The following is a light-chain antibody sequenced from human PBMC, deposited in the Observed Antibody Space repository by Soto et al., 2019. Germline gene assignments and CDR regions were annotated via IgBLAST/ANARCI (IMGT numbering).Light chain of an antibody. V-gene: IGKV3-20*01. CDR2: GAS. J-gene: IGKJ2*01. Sequence: EIVLTQSPGTLSLSPGERATLSCRASQRVSSSYLAWYQQKPGQAPRLLIYGASSRATGIPDRFSGSGSGTYFTLTISRLEPQDFAVYYCQQYLGTFGQGTKLEIK. CDR1: QRVSSSY. CDR3: QQYLGT.